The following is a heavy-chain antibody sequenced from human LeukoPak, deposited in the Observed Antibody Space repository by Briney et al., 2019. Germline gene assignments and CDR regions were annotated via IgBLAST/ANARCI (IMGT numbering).Heavy chain of an antibody. Sequence: SETLSLTCTVSGGSISSYYWSWIRQPPGKGLEWIGYIYYSGSTNYNPSLKSRVTISVDTSKNQFSLKLSSVTAADTAVYYCASLIVVVPAAMQDYYHYGMDVWGQGTTVTVSS. J-gene: IGHJ6*02. D-gene: IGHD2-2*01. CDR3: ASLIVVVPAAMQDYYHYGMDV. CDR1: GGSISSYY. V-gene: IGHV4-59*08. CDR2: IYYSGST.